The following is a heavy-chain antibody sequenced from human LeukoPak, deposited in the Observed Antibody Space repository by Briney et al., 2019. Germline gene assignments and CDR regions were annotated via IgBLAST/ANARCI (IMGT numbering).Heavy chain of an antibody. Sequence: PSETLSLTCSVSAGSIRSSSWWSWVRQSPVKGLEWIGEIYLYGTTNYNPSLKSRVTMSVDRSKNQFSLKLSSVTAADTAVYYCARQQWEQQGRDYFFNGLDVWGPGTTVIVSS. D-gene: IGHD1-26*01. J-gene: IGHJ6*02. CDR1: AGSIRSSSW. CDR2: IYLYGTT. V-gene: IGHV4-4*02. CDR3: ARQQWEQQGRDYFFNGLDV.